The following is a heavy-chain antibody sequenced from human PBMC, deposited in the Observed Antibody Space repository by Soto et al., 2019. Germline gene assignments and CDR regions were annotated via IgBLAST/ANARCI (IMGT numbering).Heavy chain of an antibody. CDR2: INPSGGST. CDR3: ARGLEVPFPTEDV. Sequence: ASVKVSCKASGYTFTIYYMHCVVQAPGQGLEWMGIINPSGGSTSYAQKFQGRVTMTRDTSTSTVYMELSSLRSEDTAVYYCARGLEVPFPTEDVWGQGTTVTVSS. J-gene: IGHJ6*02. CDR1: GYTFTIYY. V-gene: IGHV1-46*01.